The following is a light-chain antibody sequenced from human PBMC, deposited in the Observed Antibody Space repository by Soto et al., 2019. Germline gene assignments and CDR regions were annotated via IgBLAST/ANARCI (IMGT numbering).Light chain of an antibody. CDR1: SGHSSYA. CDR3: QTWGADSVI. V-gene: IGLV4-69*01. Sequence: QSVLTQSPSASASLGASVKLTCTLSSGHSSYAIAWHQQQPEKGPRFLMKFNSDGSHSKGDGISDRFSGSSSGAERYLTISSLQSEDEADYYCQTWGADSVIFGGGTKVTVL. J-gene: IGLJ2*01. CDR2: FNSDGSH.